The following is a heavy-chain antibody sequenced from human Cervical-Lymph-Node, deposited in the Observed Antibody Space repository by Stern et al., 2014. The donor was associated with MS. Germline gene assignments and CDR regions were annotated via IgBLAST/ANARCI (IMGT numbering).Heavy chain of an antibody. V-gene: IGHV4-4*07. Sequence: QLQLQESGPGRVQPSETLSLTCTVSGASIKNFSRNWIRQPPGKGLEWIGHMSTGWTSTYDPSLKIRVPISMDASKQQFSLSLTSVTAVDTAVYFCARGRHTAMVTSGRYFDLWGQGTLVTVSS. J-gene: IGHJ4*02. CDR3: ARGRHTAMVTSGRYFDL. D-gene: IGHD5-18*01. CDR1: GASIKNFS. CDR2: MSTGWTS.